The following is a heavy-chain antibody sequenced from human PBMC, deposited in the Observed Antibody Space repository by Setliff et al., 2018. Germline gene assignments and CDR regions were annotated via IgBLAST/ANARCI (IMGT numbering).Heavy chain of an antibody. D-gene: IGHD1-1*01. Sequence: ASETLSLTCDVSGISITSGHYWGWIRQPPGKGLEWIATIYHRGRTYYNPSLDSRVTISLDASKNQYSLRLRSVTAADTAVYYCASPRRDDLDTPFDAFDLWGQGTKVTVS. V-gene: IGHV4-38-2*01. CDR3: ASPRRDDLDTPFDAFDL. CDR2: IYHRGRT. J-gene: IGHJ3*01. CDR1: GISITSGHY.